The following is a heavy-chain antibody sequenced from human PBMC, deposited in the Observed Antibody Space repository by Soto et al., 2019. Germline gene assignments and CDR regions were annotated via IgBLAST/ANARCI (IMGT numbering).Heavy chain of an antibody. CDR2: INAGNGNT. CDR3: ARAVSVADDFDY. V-gene: IGHV1-3*05. Sequence: QVQLVQSGAEEKKPGASVKVSCKASGYTFTGYAMHWVRQAPGQRLEWMGWINAGNGNTKYSQKFQGRVTITRDTSARTAYMELSSLRSEDTAVYYCARAVSVADDFDYWGQGTLVTVSS. CDR1: GYTFTGYA. D-gene: IGHD6-19*01. J-gene: IGHJ4*02.